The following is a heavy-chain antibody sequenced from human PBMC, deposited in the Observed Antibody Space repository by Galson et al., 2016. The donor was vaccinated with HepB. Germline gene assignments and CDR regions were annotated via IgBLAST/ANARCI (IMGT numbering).Heavy chain of an antibody. D-gene: IGHD1-26*01. J-gene: IGHJ4*02. CDR3: AKDTPRGGSSGLDY. CDR2: ISGSGRTT. CDR1: GFTFFNFA. V-gene: IGHV3-23*01. Sequence: SLRLSCAASGFTFFNFAMTWVRQAPGKGLEWVSSISGSGRTTYYSDSVKGRFTISRDNSKNTVTLQMDHWRAEDTARYYCAKDTPRGGSSGLDYWGQGTLVSVSS.